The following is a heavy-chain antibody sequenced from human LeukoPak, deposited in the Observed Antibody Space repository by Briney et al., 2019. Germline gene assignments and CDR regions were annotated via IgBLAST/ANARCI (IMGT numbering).Heavy chain of an antibody. J-gene: IGHJ4*02. CDR3: ARVLVGATTGDY. CDR1: GYSFTSYW. CDR2: IYPGDSDT. V-gene: IGHV5-51*01. D-gene: IGHD1-26*01. Sequence: GESLKISRKGSGYSFTSYWIGWVRQVPGKGLEWVGIIYPGDSDTRYSPSFQGQVTMTRDTSISTAYMELSRLRSDDTAVYYCARVLVGATTGDYWGQGTLVTVSS.